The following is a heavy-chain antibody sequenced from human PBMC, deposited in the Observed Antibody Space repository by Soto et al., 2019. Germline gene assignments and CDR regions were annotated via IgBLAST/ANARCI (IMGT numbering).Heavy chain of an antibody. CDR3: AREGSGWYSFDY. J-gene: IGHJ4*02. V-gene: IGHV1-18*01. D-gene: IGHD6-19*01. Sequence: VKKPGASVKVXXKASGXXXXXXXXSXVRQAXXXXLEWMGWISAYNGNTNYAQKLQGRVTMTTDTSTSTAYMELRSLRSDDTAVYYCAREGSGWYSFDYWGQGTLVTVSS. CDR1: GXXXXXXX. CDR2: ISAYNGNT.